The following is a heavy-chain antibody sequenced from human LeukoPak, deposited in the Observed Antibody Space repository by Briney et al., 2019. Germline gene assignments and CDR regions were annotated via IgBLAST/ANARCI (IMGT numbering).Heavy chain of an antibody. Sequence: VASVKVSCKASGGTFSNYTINWARQAPGQGLEWMGRIIPTLRIANYAPNFQGRVTITADTSTNTAFMDLSSLRSEDTAVYYCSHGGTFYEYWGQGTLVTVSS. J-gene: IGHJ4*02. CDR2: IIPTLRIA. CDR3: SHGGTFYEY. D-gene: IGHD1-26*01. V-gene: IGHV1-69*02. CDR1: GGTFSNYT.